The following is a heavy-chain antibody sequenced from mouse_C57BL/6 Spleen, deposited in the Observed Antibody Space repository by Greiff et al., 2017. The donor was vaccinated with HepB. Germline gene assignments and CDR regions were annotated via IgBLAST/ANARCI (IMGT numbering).Heavy chain of an antibody. CDR1: GFSFNTYA. Sequence: EVKLMESGGGLVQPKGSLKLSCAASGFSFNTYAMNWVRQAPGKGLEWVARIRSKSNNYATYYADSVKDRFTISRDDSESMLYLQMNNLKTEDTAMYYCVRHGYYSNYVGYAMDYWGQGTSVTVSS. J-gene: IGHJ4*01. CDR3: VRHGYYSNYVGYAMDY. D-gene: IGHD2-5*01. V-gene: IGHV10-1*01. CDR2: IRSKSNNYAT.